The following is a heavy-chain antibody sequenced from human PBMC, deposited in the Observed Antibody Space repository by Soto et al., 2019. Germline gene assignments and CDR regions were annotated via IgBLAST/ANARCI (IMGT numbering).Heavy chain of an antibody. D-gene: IGHD6-19*01. V-gene: IGHV1-3*01. J-gene: IGHJ4*02. Sequence: QVQLVQSGAEVKKPGASVKVSCKASGYTFTNYAMHWVRQAPGQRLEWMGWINAGNGYTKYSQKFQGRVTITRDTTANTAYMELNSPRSEDTAVYYCATWTWLVPFDNWGQGTLVTVSS. CDR2: INAGNGYT. CDR3: ATWTWLVPFDN. CDR1: GYTFTNYA.